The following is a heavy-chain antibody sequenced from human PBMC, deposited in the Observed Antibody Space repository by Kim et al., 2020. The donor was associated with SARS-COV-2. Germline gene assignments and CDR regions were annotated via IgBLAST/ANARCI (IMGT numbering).Heavy chain of an antibody. CDR1: GFTFSSYA. CDR2: ISYDGSNK. V-gene: IGHV3-30*04. Sequence: GGSLRLSCAASGFTFSSYAMHWVRQAPGKGLEWVAFISYDGSNKYYADSVKGRFTISRDNSKNTLYLQMNSLRAEDTAVYYCARGLGGYKTYFDYWGQGTLVTVSS. CDR3: ARGLGGYKTYFDY. D-gene: IGHD5-12*01. J-gene: IGHJ4*02.